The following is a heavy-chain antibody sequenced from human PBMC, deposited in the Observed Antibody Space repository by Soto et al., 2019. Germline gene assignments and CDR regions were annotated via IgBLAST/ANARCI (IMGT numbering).Heavy chain of an antibody. V-gene: IGHV3-23*01. CDR2: ISASGGST. CDR3: AKGGFSSSSGNYYYDMDV. Sequence: AGGSLRLSCAASGFTFSSYSMSWVRQAPGKGLEWVSAISASGGSTYYADSVKGRFTISRDNSKNTLFLQMNSLRAEDTAVYYCAKGGFSSSSGNYYYDMDVWGQGTTVTVSS. CDR1: GFTFSSYS. D-gene: IGHD6-6*01. J-gene: IGHJ6*02.